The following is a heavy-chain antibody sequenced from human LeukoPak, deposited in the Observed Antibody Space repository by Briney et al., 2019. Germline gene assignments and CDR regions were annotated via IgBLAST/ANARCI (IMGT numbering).Heavy chain of an antibody. CDR1: GFTFSSYA. Sequence: GGSLRLSCAASGFTFSSYAMSWVRQAPGKGLEWVSAISGSGGSTYYADSVKGRFTISRDNSKNTLYLQMNSLRAEDTAVYYCAKGGQQPVHYYGMDVWGQGTTVTVSS. CDR2: ISGSGGST. J-gene: IGHJ6*02. V-gene: IGHV3-23*01. CDR3: AKGGQQPVHYYGMDV. D-gene: IGHD6-6*01.